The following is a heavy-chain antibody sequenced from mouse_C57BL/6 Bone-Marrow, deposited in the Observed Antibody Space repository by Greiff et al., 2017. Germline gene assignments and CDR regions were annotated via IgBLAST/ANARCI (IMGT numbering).Heavy chain of an antibody. CDR1: GYTFTSYW. V-gene: IGHV1-61*01. CDR3: ARGGFYYDYDGYFDY. CDR2: IYPSDSET. D-gene: IGHD2-4*01. Sequence: QVQLQQPGAELVRPGSSVKLSCKASGYTFTSYWMAWVKQRPGQGLEWIGNIYPSDSETHYNQKFKDKATLTVDKSSSTAYMQLSSLTSEDSAVYYCARGGFYYDYDGYFDYWGQGTTLTVSS. J-gene: IGHJ2*01.